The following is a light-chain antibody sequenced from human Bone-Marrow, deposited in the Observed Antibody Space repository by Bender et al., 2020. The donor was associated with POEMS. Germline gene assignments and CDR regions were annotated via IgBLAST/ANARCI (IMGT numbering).Light chain of an antibody. CDR2: DVN. Sequence: HSALTQPASVSGSPGQAITISCTGTNSDFGSRDLVAWFRQYPGKAPTLVIYDVNVRPSGVSDRFSGSKSGNTAYLTTFGIHQEDEADYYCCSHADSRTGVFGAGTKVTVL. CDR3: CSHADSRTGV. CDR1: NSDFGSRDL. J-gene: IGLJ1*01. V-gene: IGLV2-23*02.